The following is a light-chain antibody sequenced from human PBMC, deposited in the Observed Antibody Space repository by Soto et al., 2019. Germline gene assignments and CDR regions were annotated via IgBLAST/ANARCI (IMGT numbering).Light chain of an antibody. CDR3: QQYGNSPIT. CDR1: QSVSSN. V-gene: IGKV3-15*01. J-gene: IGKJ5*01. Sequence: EIVMTQSPATLSVSPGERATFSCRASQSVSSNLAWYQQKPGQAPRLLIYGASIRATGIPARFSGSGSGTELTLTISTLQSEDFAVYYCQQYGNSPITFGQGTRREIK. CDR2: GAS.